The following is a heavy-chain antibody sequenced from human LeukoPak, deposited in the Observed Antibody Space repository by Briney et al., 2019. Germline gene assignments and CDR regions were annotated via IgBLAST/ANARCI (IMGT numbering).Heavy chain of an antibody. V-gene: IGHV4-34*01. Sequence: SETLSLTCAVYGGSFSGYYWSWIRQPPGKGLEWIGEINHSGSTNYNPSLKSRVTISVDTSKNQFSLKLSSVTAADTALYYCATRILASAGTNWFDPWGQGTLVTVSS. D-gene: IGHD2-15*01. CDR2: INHSGST. CDR1: GGSFSGYY. J-gene: IGHJ5*02. CDR3: ATRILASAGTNWFDP.